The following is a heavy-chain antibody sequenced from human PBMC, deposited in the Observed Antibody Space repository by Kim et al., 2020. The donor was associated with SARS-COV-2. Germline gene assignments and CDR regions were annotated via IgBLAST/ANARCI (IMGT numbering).Heavy chain of an antibody. CDR1: GFSFSRYG. J-gene: IGHJ4*02. D-gene: IGHD6-19*01. CDR2: IWLDESNI. CDR3: AREEERSTGGLGDY. Sequence: GGSLRLSCAASGFSFSRYGVHWVRQAPGKGLEWVAVIWLDESNIYYGDSVKGRFTISRDNSKNTVYLQMNSLRAEDTAIYYCAREEERSTGGLGDYWGQGDQVNVSS. V-gene: IGHV3-33*01.